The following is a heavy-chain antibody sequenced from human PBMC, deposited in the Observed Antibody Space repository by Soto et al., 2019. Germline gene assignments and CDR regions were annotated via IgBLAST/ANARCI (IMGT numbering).Heavy chain of an antibody. D-gene: IGHD4-17*01. Sequence: EVQLVESGGGLVQPGGSLRLSCAASGFTVSSNYMSWVRQAPGKGLEWVSVIYSGGSTYYADSVKGRFTISRHNSKNPLYLQMNSLRAEDTAVYYCARGSTVNLFDYWGQGTLVTVSS. CDR2: IYSGGST. J-gene: IGHJ4*02. CDR1: GFTVSSNY. CDR3: ARGSTVNLFDY. V-gene: IGHV3-53*04.